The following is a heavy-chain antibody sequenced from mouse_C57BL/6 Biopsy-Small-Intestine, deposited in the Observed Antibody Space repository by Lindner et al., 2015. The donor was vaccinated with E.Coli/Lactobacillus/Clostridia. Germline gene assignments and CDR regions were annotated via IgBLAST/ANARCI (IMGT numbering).Heavy chain of an antibody. CDR3: ARQGYYGLYY. V-gene: IGHV5-6*01. Sequence: VQLQESGGDLVKPGGSLKLSCAASGFTFSSYGMSWVRQTPDKRLEWVATISSGGSYTYYPDSVKGRFTISRDNAKNTLYLQMSSLKSEDTAMYYCARQGYYGLYYWGQGTTLTVSS. CDR1: GFTFSSYG. CDR2: ISSGGSYT. J-gene: IGHJ2*01. D-gene: IGHD1-1*01.